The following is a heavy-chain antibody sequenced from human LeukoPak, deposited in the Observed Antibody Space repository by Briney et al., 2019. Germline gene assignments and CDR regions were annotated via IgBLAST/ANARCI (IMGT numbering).Heavy chain of an antibody. J-gene: IGHJ6*02. CDR2: IYYSGST. CDR3: ARGVAVAGAQYGMDV. D-gene: IGHD6-19*01. V-gene: IGHV4-39*07. CDR1: GGSISSSSYY. Sequence: SETLSLTCTVSGGSISSSSYYWGWIRQPPGKGLEWIGSIYYSGSTYYNPSLKSRVTISVDTSKNQFSLKLSSVTAADTAVYYCARGVAVAGAQYGMDVWGQGTTVTVSS.